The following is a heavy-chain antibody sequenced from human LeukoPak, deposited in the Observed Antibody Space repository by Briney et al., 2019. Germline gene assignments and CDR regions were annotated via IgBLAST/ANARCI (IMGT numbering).Heavy chain of an antibody. CDR2: IPYSGST. V-gene: IGHV4-59*08. Sequence: PSETLSLTCTVSGGSISSYYWSWIRQPPGKGLEWIGYIPYSGSTNYNPSLKSRVTISVDTSKNQFSLKLSSVTAADTAVYYCARLGPAAAGWGDNWFDPWGQGTLVTVSS. D-gene: IGHD6-13*01. CDR3: ARLGPAAAGWGDNWFDP. J-gene: IGHJ5*02. CDR1: GGSISSYY.